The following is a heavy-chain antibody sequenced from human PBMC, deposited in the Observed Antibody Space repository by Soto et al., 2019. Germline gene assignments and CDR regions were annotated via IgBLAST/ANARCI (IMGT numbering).Heavy chain of an antibody. Sequence: SLTCTVSAGSIRSSYWSWIRQPPGKGLEWIGYIHYSGSTNYNPSLKGRVTISKDMSKNQFSLKLTSLTAADTAVYFWARGGGYQSWFDPWGQGTLVTVYS. CDR3: ARGGGYQSWFDP. CDR1: AGSIRSSY. V-gene: IGHV4-59*01. CDR2: IHYSGST. D-gene: IGHD2-2*01. J-gene: IGHJ5*02.